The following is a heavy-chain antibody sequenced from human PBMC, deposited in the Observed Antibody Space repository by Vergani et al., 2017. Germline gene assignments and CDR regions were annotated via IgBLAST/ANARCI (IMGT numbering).Heavy chain of an antibody. CDR2: IYYSGST. CDR1: GGSISSYY. CDR3: ASPRPAVGSGYDPAFDY. Sequence: QVQLQESGPGLVKPSETLSLTCTVSGGSISSYYWSWIRQPPGKGLEWIGYIYYSGSTNYNPSLKSRVTISVDTSKNQFSLKLSSVTAADTAVYYCASPRPAVGSGYDPAFDYWGQGTLVTVSS. J-gene: IGHJ4*02. D-gene: IGHD3-22*01. V-gene: IGHV4-59*01.